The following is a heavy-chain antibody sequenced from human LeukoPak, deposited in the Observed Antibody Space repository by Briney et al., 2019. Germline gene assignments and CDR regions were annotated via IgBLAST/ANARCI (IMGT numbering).Heavy chain of an antibody. V-gene: IGHV3-21*01. D-gene: IGHD5-12*01. J-gene: IGHJ3*02. CDR3: ARSASEYSGYDFGGRPGYDAFDI. CDR2: ISSSSSCI. Sequence: GGSLRLSCAASGFTFSSYSMNWVRQAPGKGLEWVSSISSSSSCIYYADSVKGRFTISRDNAKNSLYLQMNSLRAEDTAVYYCARSASEYSGYDFGGRPGYDAFDIWGQGTMVTVSS. CDR1: GFTFSSYS.